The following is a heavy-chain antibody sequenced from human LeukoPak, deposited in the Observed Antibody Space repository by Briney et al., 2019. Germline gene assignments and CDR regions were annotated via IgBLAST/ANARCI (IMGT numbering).Heavy chain of an antibody. CDR1: GDSISSSYW. D-gene: IGHD2-15*01. J-gene: IGHJ3*02. Sequence: SETLSLTCAVSGDSISSSYWWTWVRQPPGKGLEWIGEIYHSGSTNYNSSLKSRVTIPVDKSKNQFSLNLSSVTAADTAVYFCARRAATDSNGAFDIWGQGTMVTVSS. CDR2: IYHSGST. CDR3: ARRAATDSNGAFDI. V-gene: IGHV4-4*02.